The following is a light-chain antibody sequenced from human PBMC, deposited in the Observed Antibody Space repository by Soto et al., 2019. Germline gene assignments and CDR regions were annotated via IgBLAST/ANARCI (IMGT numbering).Light chain of an antibody. CDR1: QSINTY. Sequence: EIVLTQSPATLSLSAGERANLSCRVSQSINTYLAWYQQKPGQTPRLLIYDAFHRAPGIPARFSGSGSGTDFTLSITTLESEDFAVYYCQERSNVVTFGGGTKVEI. J-gene: IGKJ4*01. V-gene: IGKV3-11*01. CDR2: DAF. CDR3: QERSNVVT.